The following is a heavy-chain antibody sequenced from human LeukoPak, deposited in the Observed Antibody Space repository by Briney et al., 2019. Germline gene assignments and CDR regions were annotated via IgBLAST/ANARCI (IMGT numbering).Heavy chain of an antibody. Sequence: GGSLRLSCAASGFTFSSYGMHWVRQAPGKGLEWVAFIRYDGSNKYYADSVKGRFTISRDNSKNTLYLQMNSLRAEDTAVYYCAKDPRSYDFWSGDYLADGYYYMDVWGKGTTVTVSS. J-gene: IGHJ6*03. D-gene: IGHD3-3*01. CDR3: AKDPRSYDFWSGDYLADGYYYMDV. CDR1: GFTFSSYG. V-gene: IGHV3-30*02. CDR2: IRYDGSNK.